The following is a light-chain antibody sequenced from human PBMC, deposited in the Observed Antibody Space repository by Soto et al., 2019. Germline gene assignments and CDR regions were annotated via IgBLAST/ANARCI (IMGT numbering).Light chain of an antibody. CDR1: QTIYSN. J-gene: IGKJ1*01. CDR2: RSS. CDR3: QQYQNLWT. V-gene: IGKV3-15*01. Sequence: IGMTRSPATLSVSPVERATLSCRASQTIYSNVAWYQQRPGQPPRLLIYRSSSRATGIPARFSGSGSGTDFTLTINSLQSEDFAVYYCQQYQNLWTFGQGTKVDIK.